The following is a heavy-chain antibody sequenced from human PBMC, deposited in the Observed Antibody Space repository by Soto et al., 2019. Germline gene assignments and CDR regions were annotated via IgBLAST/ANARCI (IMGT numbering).Heavy chain of an antibody. D-gene: IGHD2-2*01. J-gene: IGHJ4*02. CDR2: IYPGDSDT. CDR3: AREEDLYCSSTSCYGYDD. Sequence: GESLKISCKGSGYSFTSYWIGWVRQMPGKGLEWMGIIYPGDSDTRYSPSFQGQVTISADKSISTAYLQWSSLKASDTAMYYCAREEDLYCSSTSCYGYDDWGQGTRVTVAS. CDR1: GYSFTSYW. V-gene: IGHV5-51*01.